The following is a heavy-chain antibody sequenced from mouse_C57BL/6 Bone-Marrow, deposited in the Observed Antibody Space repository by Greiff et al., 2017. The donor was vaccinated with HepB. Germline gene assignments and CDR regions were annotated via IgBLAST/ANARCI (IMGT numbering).Heavy chain of an antibody. Sequence: QVQLQQSGAELVKPGASVKLSCKASGYTFTEYAIHWVKQRSGQGLEWIGWFYPGSGSIKYNEKFKDKATLTADKSSSTVYMELSRLTSEDSAVYFCARHEEGYYYGSSGFLYWGQGTLVTVSA. CDR1: GYTFTEYA. J-gene: IGHJ3*01. CDR3: ARHEEGYYYGSSGFLY. CDR2: FYPGSGSI. D-gene: IGHD1-1*01. V-gene: IGHV1-62-2*01.